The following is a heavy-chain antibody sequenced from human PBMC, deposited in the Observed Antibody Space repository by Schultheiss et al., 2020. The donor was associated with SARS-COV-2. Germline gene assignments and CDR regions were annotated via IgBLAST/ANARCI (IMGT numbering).Heavy chain of an antibody. J-gene: IGHJ4*02. V-gene: IGHV3-30*01. Sequence: GGSLRLSCAASGFTFSSYAMHWVRQAPGKGLEWVAVISYDGSNKYYADSVKGRFTISRDNSKNTLYLQMNSLRAEDTAVYYCARGLAVAGTPSGWGQGTLVTVSS. CDR1: GFTFSSYA. CDR3: ARGLAVAGTPSG. D-gene: IGHD6-19*01. CDR2: ISYDGSNK.